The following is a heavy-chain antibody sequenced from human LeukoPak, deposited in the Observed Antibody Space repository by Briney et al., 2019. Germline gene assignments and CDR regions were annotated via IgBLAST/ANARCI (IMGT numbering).Heavy chain of an antibody. CDR3: ARQRATYSSSWYPVYYFDY. CDR2: IYYSGST. D-gene: IGHD6-13*01. V-gene: IGHV4-39*01. CDR1: GGSISSSSYY. Sequence: PSETLSLTCTVSGGSISSSSYYWGWIRQPPGKGLEWIGSIYYSGSTYYNPSLKSRVTISVDTSKNQFSLKLSFATAADTAVYYCARQRATYSSSWYPVYYFDYWGQGTLVTVSS. J-gene: IGHJ4*02.